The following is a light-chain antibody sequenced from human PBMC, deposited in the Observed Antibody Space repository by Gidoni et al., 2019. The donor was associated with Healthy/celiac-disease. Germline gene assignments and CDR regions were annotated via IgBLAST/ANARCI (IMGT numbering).Light chain of an antibody. J-gene: IGKJ4*01. CDR2: AAS. V-gene: IGKV1D-16*01. CDR3: QQYNSYPLT. CDR1: QGISSW. Sequence: DLHMTQSPSSLSASVGDRVTITCRASQGISSWLAWYQQKPEKANKSLLYAASSLQRGVPSRFSGSGAGKDCTLTSSSLQPEDFATYYCQQYNSYPLTFXGXTKVEIK.